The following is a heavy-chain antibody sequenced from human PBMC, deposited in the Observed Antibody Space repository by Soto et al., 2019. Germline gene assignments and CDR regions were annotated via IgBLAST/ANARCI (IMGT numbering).Heavy chain of an antibody. D-gene: IGHD2-2*01. V-gene: IGHV6-1*01. CDR3: ARDLSCSSTSCYGYNWFDP. Sequence: SQTLSLTCAISGDSVSSNSAAWNWIRQSPSRGLEWLGRTYYRSKWYNDYAVSVKSRITINPDTSENQFSLQLNSVTPEDTAVYYCARDLSCSSTSCYGYNWFDPWGQGTLVTVSS. CDR2: TYYRSKWYN. J-gene: IGHJ5*02. CDR1: GDSVSSNSAA.